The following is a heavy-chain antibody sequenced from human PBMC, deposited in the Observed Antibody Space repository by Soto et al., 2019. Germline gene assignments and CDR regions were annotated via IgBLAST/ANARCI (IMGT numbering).Heavy chain of an antibody. Sequence: GASVQVSCKASGYIFTSYYIHWVRQAPGQGLEWMGWINPFDGSRMFAQSFQGRVTMTRDTSTSTVYMEVSSLRSEDTAVYYCSRVDPGETSPFNHWG. J-gene: IGHJ4*01. CDR2: INPFDGSR. CDR1: GYIFTSYY. CDR3: SRVDPGETSPFNH. D-gene: IGHD3-10*01. V-gene: IGHV1-46*03.